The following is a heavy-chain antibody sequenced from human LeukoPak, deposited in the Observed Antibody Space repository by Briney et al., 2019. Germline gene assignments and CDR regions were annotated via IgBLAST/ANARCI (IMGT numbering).Heavy chain of an antibody. D-gene: IGHD3-22*01. CDR2: IYPGDSDT. CDR3: ARTSYYYDSSGYSGWFDP. V-gene: IGHV5-51*01. J-gene: IGHJ5*02. CDR1: GYSFTSYW. Sequence: GESLKISCKGSGYSFTSYWIGWVRQMPGKGLEWMGIIYPGDSDTRYSPSFQGQVTISADKSISTAYLQWSSLKASDTAMYYCARTSYYYDSSGYSGWFDPWGQGTLVTVSS.